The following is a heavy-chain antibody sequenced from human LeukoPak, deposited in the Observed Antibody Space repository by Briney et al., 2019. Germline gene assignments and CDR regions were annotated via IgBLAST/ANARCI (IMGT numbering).Heavy chain of an antibody. CDR2: IYYSGST. CDR1: GGSISSYY. Sequence: PSETLSLTCTVSGGSISSYYWSWIRQPPGKGLEWIGYIYYSGSTNYNPSLKSRVTISVDTSKNQFSLKLSSVTAADTAVYYCARVGRGYSYDSSYFDYWGQGTLVTVSS. V-gene: IGHV4-59*01. J-gene: IGHJ4*02. D-gene: IGHD5-18*01. CDR3: ARVGRGYSYDSSYFDY.